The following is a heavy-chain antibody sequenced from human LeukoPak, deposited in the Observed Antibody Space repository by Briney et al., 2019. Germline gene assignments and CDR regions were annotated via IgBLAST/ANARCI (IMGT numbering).Heavy chain of an antibody. J-gene: IGHJ6*02. D-gene: IGHD1-26*01. CDR1: GGSISSGGYY. CDR3: ARSLGSLGGYGMHV. V-gene: IGHV4-31*03. Sequence: PSETLSLTCTVSGGSISSGGYYWSWSRQHPGKGLEWIGYIYYSGSTYYNPSLKSRVTISVDTSKNQFSLRLSSVTAADTAVYYCARSLGSLGGYGMHVWGQGTTVTVSS. CDR2: IYYSGST.